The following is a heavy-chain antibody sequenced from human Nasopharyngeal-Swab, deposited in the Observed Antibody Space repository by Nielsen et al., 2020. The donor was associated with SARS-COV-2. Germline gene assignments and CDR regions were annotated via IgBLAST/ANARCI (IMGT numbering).Heavy chain of an antibody. CDR2: INHSGST. CDR3: ARRESDIAARWPDAFDI. J-gene: IGHJ3*02. V-gene: IGHV4-34*01. Sequence: SETLSLTCAVFGGSLSGYYWSWIRQPPGKGLEWIGEINHSGSTSYNPSLGSRVTISVDTSNNQFSLMLTSVTAADTAVYYCARRESDIAARWPDAFDIWGQGTMVTVSS. D-gene: IGHD6-6*01. CDR1: GGSLSGYY.